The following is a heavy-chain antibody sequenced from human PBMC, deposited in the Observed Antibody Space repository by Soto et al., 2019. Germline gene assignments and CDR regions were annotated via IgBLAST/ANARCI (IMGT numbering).Heavy chain of an antibody. CDR1: GLTFSTYA. J-gene: IGHJ3*02. CDR3: AKAHSSGWWIPDAFDI. V-gene: IGHV3-23*01. CDR2: VNGAGDIT. Sequence: EVQLLEAGGGLVQPGGSLRLSCAASGLTFSTYAMTWVRQAPGKGLEWVSCVNGAGDITYYADSVKGRFTISRDNSKNTLYLQMNSLRAEDTAVYYCAKAHSSGWWIPDAFDIWGQGTMVTVSS. D-gene: IGHD6-13*01.